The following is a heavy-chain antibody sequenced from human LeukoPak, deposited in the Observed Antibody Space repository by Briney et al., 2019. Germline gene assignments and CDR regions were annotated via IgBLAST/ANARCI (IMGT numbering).Heavy chain of an antibody. J-gene: IGHJ4*02. D-gene: IGHD5-12*01. CDR1: GFTFSDYY. CDR3: ARVGYSGWNLEY. CDR2: ISSSGSTI. Sequence: PGGSLRLSCAASGFTFSDYYMSWIRQAPGKGLEWVSYISSSGSTIYYADSVKGRFTISRDDAKNSLYVQMNSLREEDTAVYYCARVGYSGWNLEYWGQGTLVTVSS. V-gene: IGHV3-11*04.